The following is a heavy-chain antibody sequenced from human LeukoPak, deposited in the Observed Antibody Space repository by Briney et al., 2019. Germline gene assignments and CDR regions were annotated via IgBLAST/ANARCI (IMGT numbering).Heavy chain of an antibody. V-gene: IGHV4-59*01. J-gene: IGHJ4*02. CDR2: IHSSGST. D-gene: IGHD3-22*01. Sequence: SETLSLTCSVSGGSISSYYWSWIRQPPGKGLEWIGYIHSSGSTNYNPSLKSRVTISVDTSKNQFSLKLSSVTAADTAVYYCARDYYDSSGYYLDYWGQGTLVTVSS. CDR3: ARDYYDSSGYYLDY. CDR1: GGSISSYY.